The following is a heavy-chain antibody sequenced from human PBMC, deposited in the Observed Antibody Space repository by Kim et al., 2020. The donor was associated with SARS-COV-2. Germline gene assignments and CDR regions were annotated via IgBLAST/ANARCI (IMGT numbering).Heavy chain of an antibody. CDR3: ARGWSLPDG. D-gene: IGHD2-8*01. J-gene: IGHJ4*02. V-gene: IGHV3-23*01. Sequence: GGSLRLSCEASGFTFSSFGMSWVRQAPGKGLDWVAPINTGGSTTYHADSVKGRFTISRDNAKNTLYLQMNSLRAEDTAVYYCARGWSLPDGWGQGTLVTVSS. CDR2: INTGGSTT. CDR1: GFTFSSFG.